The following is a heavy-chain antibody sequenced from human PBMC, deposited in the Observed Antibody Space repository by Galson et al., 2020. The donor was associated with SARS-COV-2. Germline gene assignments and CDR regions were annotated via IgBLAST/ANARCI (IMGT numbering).Heavy chain of an antibody. J-gene: IGHJ4*02. Sequence: EESLKISCKGSGYSFTTNWNGWVRQMPGKGLEWMGMIYPGDSDTRYSPSFQGQVTISADKSISTAYLHWNSLKASDTAMYYCIRGYDCDYWGQGTLVTVSS. CDR1: GYSFTTNW. CDR3: IRGYDCDY. D-gene: IGHD5-12*01. V-gene: IGHV5-51*01. CDR2: IYPGDSDT.